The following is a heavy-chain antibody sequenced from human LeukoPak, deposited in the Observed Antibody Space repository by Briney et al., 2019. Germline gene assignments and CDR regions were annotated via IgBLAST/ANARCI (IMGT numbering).Heavy chain of an antibody. CDR3: ARHLAPYCSSTSCYSRGNWFDP. V-gene: IGHV4-39*01. CDR2: IYYSGST. Sequence: PSETLSLTCAVYGGSFSGYYWGWIRQPPGKGLEWIGSIYYSGSTYYNPSLKSRVTISVDTSKNQFSLKLSSVTAADTAVYYCARHLAPYCSSTSCYSRGNWFDPWGQGTLVTVSS. CDR1: GGSFSGYY. D-gene: IGHD2-2*02. J-gene: IGHJ5*02.